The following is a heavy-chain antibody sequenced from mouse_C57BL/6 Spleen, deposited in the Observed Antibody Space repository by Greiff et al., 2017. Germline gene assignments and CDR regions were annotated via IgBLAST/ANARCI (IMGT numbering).Heavy chain of an antibody. Sequence: QVQLQQSGAELVRPGTSVKVSCKASGYAFTNYLIEWVKQRPGQGLEWIGVINPGSGGTNYTEKFKGKATLTADKSSSTAYMQLSSLPSEDSAVYFCARSGYYYGSSYGFDYWGKGTTLTVSS. J-gene: IGHJ2*01. D-gene: IGHD1-1*01. CDR3: ARSGYYYGSSYGFDY. CDR2: INPGSGGT. CDR1: GYAFTNYL. V-gene: IGHV1-54*01.